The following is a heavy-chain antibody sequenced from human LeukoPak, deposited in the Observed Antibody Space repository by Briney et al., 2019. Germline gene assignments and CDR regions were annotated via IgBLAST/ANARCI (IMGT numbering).Heavy chain of an antibody. CDR2: IKSKTDGGTT. Sequence: GGSLRLSCAASGFTFSNAWMSWVRQAPGKGLEGVGRIKSKTDGGTTDYAAPVKGRFTISRDDSKNTLYLQMNSLKAEDTAVYYCTTDRTDIVVVVADYWGQGTLVTVSS. V-gene: IGHV3-15*01. CDR1: GFTFSNAW. D-gene: IGHD2-15*01. J-gene: IGHJ4*02. CDR3: TTDRTDIVVVVADY.